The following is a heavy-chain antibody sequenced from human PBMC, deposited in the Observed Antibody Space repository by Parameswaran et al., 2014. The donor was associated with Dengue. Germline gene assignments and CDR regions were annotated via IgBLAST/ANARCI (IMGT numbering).Heavy chain of an antibody. Sequence: WVRQAPGQGLEWMGWINPNSGGTNYAQKFQGRVTMTRDTSNSPVYMELSRLRSDDTAVYYCAYLLWFGESYGMDVWGQGTTVHRLL. V-gene: IGHV1-2*02. D-gene: IGHD3-10*01. CDR2: INPNSGGT. CDR3: AYLLWFGESYGMDV. J-gene: IGHJ6*02.